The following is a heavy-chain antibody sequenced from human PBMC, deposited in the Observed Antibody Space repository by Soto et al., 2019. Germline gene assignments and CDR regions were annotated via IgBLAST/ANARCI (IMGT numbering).Heavy chain of an antibody. V-gene: IGHV3-9*01. J-gene: IGHJ4*02. CDR2: ISWNSGSI. CDR3: AKDMAMYSSHSSIAYFDY. D-gene: IGHD6-13*01. CDR1: GFTFDDYA. Sequence: EVQLVESGGGLVQPGRSLRLSCAASGFTFDDYAMHWVRQAPGKGLEWVSGISWNSGSIGYADSVKGRFTISRDNAKNSLYLQMNSLRAEDTALYYCAKDMAMYSSHSSIAYFDYWGQGTLVTVSS.